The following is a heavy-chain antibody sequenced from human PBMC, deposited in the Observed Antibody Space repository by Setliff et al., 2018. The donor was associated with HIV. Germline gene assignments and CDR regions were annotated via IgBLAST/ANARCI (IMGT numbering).Heavy chain of an antibody. J-gene: IGHJ4*02. Sequence: LSLSCAASGFTFSDDYMSWIRQIPGKGLEWVSYISGRGSVIFYADSVKGRFTISRDNAKNSLYLQMNSLRAEDTAVYYCARVMEDCINGNCYVFDYWGQGTLVTVSS. CDR3: ARVMEDCINGNCYVFDY. CDR1: GFTFSDDY. CDR2: ISGRGSVI. D-gene: IGHD2-15*01. V-gene: IGHV3-11*01.